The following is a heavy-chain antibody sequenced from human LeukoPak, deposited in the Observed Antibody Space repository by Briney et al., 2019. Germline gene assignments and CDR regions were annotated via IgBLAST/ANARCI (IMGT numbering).Heavy chain of an antibody. J-gene: IGHJ4*02. CDR1: GGTFSSYA. V-gene: IGHV1-69*06. CDR3: ARDGETLGYCSGGSCYQDY. Sequence: SVKVSCKASGGTFSSYAISWVRQAPGQGLERMGGIIPIFGTANYAQMFQGRVTITADKSTSTAYMELSSLRSEDTAVYYCARDGETLGYCSGGSCYQDYWGQGTLVTVSS. D-gene: IGHD2-15*01. CDR2: IIPIFGTA.